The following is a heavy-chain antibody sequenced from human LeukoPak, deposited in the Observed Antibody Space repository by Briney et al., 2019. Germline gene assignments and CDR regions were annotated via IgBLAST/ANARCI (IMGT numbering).Heavy chain of an antibody. CDR2: IKQDGSEK. D-gene: IGHD2-2*01. Sequence: GGSLRLSCAVSGFTFSSHWMSWVRQAPGKGLEWVANIKQDGSEKYYVDSVKGRFTISRDNAKNSLYLQMNSLRAEDTAVYYCARRRGYCSSTSCSHYYFDYWGQGTLVTVSS. J-gene: IGHJ4*02. CDR1: GFTFSSHW. CDR3: ARRRGYCSSTSCSHYYFDY. V-gene: IGHV3-7*01.